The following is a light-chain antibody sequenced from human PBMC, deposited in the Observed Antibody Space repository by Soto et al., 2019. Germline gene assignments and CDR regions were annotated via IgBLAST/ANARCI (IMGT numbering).Light chain of an antibody. CDR2: AAS. J-gene: IGKJ4*01. Sequence: DIQMTQSPSSLSASVGDRVTITCRASLPISNYFAWYQQKPGKIPNLLIDAASTLQAGVTSRFSGSGSGTEFTLTNSSLQPEDVAGYYCQEYNRAHLTCGGGTKVEIK. V-gene: IGKV1-27*01. CDR1: LPISNY. CDR3: QEYNRAHLT.